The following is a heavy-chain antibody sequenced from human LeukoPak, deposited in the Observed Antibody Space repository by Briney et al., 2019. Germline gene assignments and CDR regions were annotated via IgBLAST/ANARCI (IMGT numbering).Heavy chain of an antibody. CDR3: ARNGPAQMVDFDY. J-gene: IGHJ4*02. CDR2: IYPYTGAT. D-gene: IGHD3-10*01. V-gene: IGHV1-2*02. Sequence: ASVKVSCKASGYTFSGTGWYLYWLRQAPGQGLECMGWIYPYTGATHYAQKFQGRVAMTRDTSISTAYMELSRLRPDDTAVYYCARNGPAQMVDFDYWGQGTLVTVSS. CDR1: GYTFSGTGWY.